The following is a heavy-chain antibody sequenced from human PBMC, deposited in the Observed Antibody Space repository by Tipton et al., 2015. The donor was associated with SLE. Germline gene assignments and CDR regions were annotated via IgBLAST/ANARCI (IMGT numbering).Heavy chain of an antibody. CDR1: GGSISSSSYY. CDR2: INHSGDT. Sequence: TLSLTCTVSGGSISSSSYYWGWIRQPPGKGLEWIGKINHSGDTNYNPSLKSRVTISVDTSKNHFSLELGSVTAADTAVYYCARGLTAETGGDAFDIWGQGTMVTVSS. J-gene: IGHJ3*02. D-gene: IGHD7-27*01. V-gene: IGHV4-39*02. CDR3: ARGLTAETGGDAFDI.